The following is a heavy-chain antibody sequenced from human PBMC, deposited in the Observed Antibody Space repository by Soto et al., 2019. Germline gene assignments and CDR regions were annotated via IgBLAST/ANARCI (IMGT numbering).Heavy chain of an antibody. CDR2: IYYSGST. CDR1: GGSISSSSYY. Sequence: QLQLQESGPGLVKPSETLSLTCTVSGGSISSSSYYWGWIRQPPGKGLEWIGSIYYSGSTYYNPSLKSRVPISADTSKNQFSLRLSSVTAADTAVYYCARQPKDAFDIWGQGTMVTVSS. J-gene: IGHJ3*02. V-gene: IGHV4-39*01. CDR3: ARQPKDAFDI.